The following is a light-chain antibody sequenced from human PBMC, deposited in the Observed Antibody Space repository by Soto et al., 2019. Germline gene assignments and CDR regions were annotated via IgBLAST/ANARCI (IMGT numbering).Light chain of an antibody. Sequence: QPVLTQPRSVSGSPGQSVTISCTGTSSDVGGYNYVSWYQQHPGKAPKLMIYDVSKRPSGVPDRFSGSKSGNTASLTISGLQAEDEADYYCCSYAGGYTYVFGTGTKVTVL. CDR2: DVS. J-gene: IGLJ1*01. CDR3: CSYAGGYTYV. CDR1: SSDVGGYNY. V-gene: IGLV2-11*01.